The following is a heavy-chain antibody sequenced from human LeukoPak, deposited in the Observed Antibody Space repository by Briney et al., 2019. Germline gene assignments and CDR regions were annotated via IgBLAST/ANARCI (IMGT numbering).Heavy chain of an antibody. CDR1: GFIFSSHW. Sequence: GGSLRLSCTSSGFIFSSHWMNWVRQAPGKGLEWVAVIWYDGSNKYYADSVKGRFTISRDNSKNTLYLQMNSLRAEDTAVYYCARDINYWGQGTLVTVSS. V-gene: IGHV3-33*08. J-gene: IGHJ4*02. CDR3: ARDINY. CDR2: IWYDGSNK.